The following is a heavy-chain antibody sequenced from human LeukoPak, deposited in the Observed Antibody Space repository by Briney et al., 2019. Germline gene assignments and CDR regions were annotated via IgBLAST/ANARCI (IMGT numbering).Heavy chain of an antibody. CDR2: IIPIFGTA. J-gene: IGHJ6*04. CDR3: ARALYCSSTSCYDHYGMDV. V-gene: IGHV1-69*06. Sequence: SVKVSCKASGGTFSSYAISWVRQAPGQGLEWMGGIIPIFGTANYAQKSQGRVTITADKSTSTAYMELSSLRSEDTAVYYCARALYCSSTSCYDHYGMDVWGKGTTVTVSS. CDR1: GGTFSSYA. D-gene: IGHD2-2*01.